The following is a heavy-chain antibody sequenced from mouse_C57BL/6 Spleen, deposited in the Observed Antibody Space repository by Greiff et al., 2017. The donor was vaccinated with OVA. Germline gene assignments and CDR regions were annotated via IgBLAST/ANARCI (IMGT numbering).Heavy chain of an antibody. CDR2: IRSKSNNYAT. J-gene: IGHJ2*01. V-gene: IGHV10-1*01. Sequence: GGGLVQPKGSLKLSCAASGFSFITYAMTWVRQAPGKGLEWVARIRSKSNNYATYYADSVKDRLTISRDDSESMLYLQMNNLKTEDTAMYYCERHKDSNYFDYWGQGTTLTVSS. CDR3: ERHKDSNYFDY. CDR1: GFSFITYA. D-gene: IGHD2-5*01.